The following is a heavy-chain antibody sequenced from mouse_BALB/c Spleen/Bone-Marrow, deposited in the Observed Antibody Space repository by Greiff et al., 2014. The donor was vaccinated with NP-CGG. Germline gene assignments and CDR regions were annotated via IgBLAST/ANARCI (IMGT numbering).Heavy chain of an antibody. Sequence: VQLQQSGAELVKPGASVKLSCTASGFNIKDTYMHWVKQRPEQGLEWIGRIDPANGNTKYDPEFQGKATITTDTSSNTAYLQVSSLTSEDTAVYYCASATTATYYAMDYWGQGTSVTVSS. D-gene: IGHD1-2*01. V-gene: IGHV14-3*02. J-gene: IGHJ4*01. CDR1: GFNIKDTY. CDR2: IDPANGNT. CDR3: ASATTATYYAMDY.